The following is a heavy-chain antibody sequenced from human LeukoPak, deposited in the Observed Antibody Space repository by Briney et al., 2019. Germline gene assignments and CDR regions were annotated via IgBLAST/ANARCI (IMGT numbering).Heavy chain of an antibody. D-gene: IGHD2-2*01. CDR2: IYSGGST. Sequence: GGSLRLSCAASGFTVSSNYMNWVRQAPGKGPEWVSVIYSGGSTYYTDSVKGRFTISRDNSKNTLYLQMNSLRAEDTAVYYFARGYCSCTSCQIDPWGQGTLVTVSS. CDR3: ARGYCSCTSCQIDP. CDR1: GFTVSSNY. J-gene: IGHJ5*02. V-gene: IGHV3-53*01.